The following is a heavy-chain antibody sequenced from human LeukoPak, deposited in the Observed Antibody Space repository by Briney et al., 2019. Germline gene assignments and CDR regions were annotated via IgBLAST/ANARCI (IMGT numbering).Heavy chain of an antibody. J-gene: IGHJ4*02. CDR2: ISAYNGNT. Sequence: ASVKVSCKASGGTFSSYAISWVRQAPGQGLEWMGWISAYNGNTNYAQKLQGRVTMTTDTSTSTAYMELRSLRSDDTAVYYCARASSYYDSSGLPDFDYWGQGTLVTVSS. V-gene: IGHV1-18*01. CDR3: ARASSYYDSSGLPDFDY. CDR1: GGTFSSYA. D-gene: IGHD3-22*01.